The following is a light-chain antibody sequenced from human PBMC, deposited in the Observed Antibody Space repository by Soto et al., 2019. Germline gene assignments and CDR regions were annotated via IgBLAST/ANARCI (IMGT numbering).Light chain of an antibody. CDR1: QYINTR. CDR2: QTS. V-gene: IGKV3-11*01. CDR3: HQRQSWPRT. J-gene: IGKJ1*01. Sequence: EIVLTQSPATLSSFPGDRVTLCCMASQYINTRLAWYQHRPGQAPRLLIYQTSLRAAGIPVRFSASGSGTDFTLTISRLEPEDFAVYYCHQRQSWPRTFGQGTKVDIK.